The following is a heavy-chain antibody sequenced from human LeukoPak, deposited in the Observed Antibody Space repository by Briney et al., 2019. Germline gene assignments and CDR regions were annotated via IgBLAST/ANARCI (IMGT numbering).Heavy chain of an antibody. Sequence: GGSLRLSCAASGFTVSSNYMSWVRQAPGKGLEWVSVIYSGGSTYYADSVKGRFTISRDNAKNSLYLQMNSLRAEDTAVYYCAREGLWSDAFDIWGQGTMVTVSS. CDR3: AREGLWSDAFDI. CDR2: IYSGGST. J-gene: IGHJ3*02. V-gene: IGHV3-53*01. CDR1: GFTVSSNY. D-gene: IGHD5-18*01.